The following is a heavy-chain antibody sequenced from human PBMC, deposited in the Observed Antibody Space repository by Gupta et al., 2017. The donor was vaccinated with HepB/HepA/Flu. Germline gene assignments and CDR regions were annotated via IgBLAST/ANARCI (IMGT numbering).Heavy chain of an antibody. CDR2: ISYDGSNK. CDR3: AKDRERHTTYYYYGMDV. V-gene: IGHV3-30*18. Sequence: QVQLVESAEGVVQPGRSLRLSCAAPGFSFRFGVLHWVRKAPGKGLEWVAVISYDGSNKYYADSVKGRFTISRDNSKNMLYLQMNSLRVEDTAVYYCAKDRERHTTYYYYGMDVWGQGTTVTVSS. CDR1: GFSFRFGV. J-gene: IGHJ6*01. D-gene: IGHD1-14*01.